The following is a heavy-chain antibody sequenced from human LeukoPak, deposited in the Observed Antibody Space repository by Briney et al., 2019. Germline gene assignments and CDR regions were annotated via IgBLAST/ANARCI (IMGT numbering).Heavy chain of an antibody. D-gene: IGHD2-15*01. J-gene: IGHJ5*02. Sequence: SETLSLTCTVSGGSISSYYWSWIRQPPGKGLEWIGYIYYSGSTNYNPSLKSRVTISVDTSKNQFSLKLSSVTAADTAEYYCARESGYCSGGSCRGWFDPWGQGTLVTVSS. V-gene: IGHV4-59*01. CDR3: ARESGYCSGGSCRGWFDP. CDR2: IYYSGST. CDR1: GGSISSYY.